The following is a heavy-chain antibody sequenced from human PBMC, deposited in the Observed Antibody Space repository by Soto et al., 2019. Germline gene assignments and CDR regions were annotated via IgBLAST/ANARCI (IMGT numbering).Heavy chain of an antibody. CDR3: ARLMVRGAPVMDYYYGMDV. V-gene: IGHV1-8*01. Sequence: ASVKVSCKASGYTFTSYDINWVRQATGQGLEWMGWMNPNSGNTGYAQKFQGRVTMTRNTSISTAYMELSSLRSEDTAVYYCARLMVRGAPVMDYYYGMDVWGQGTTVTV. D-gene: IGHD3-10*01. CDR2: MNPNSGNT. J-gene: IGHJ6*02. CDR1: GYTFTSYD.